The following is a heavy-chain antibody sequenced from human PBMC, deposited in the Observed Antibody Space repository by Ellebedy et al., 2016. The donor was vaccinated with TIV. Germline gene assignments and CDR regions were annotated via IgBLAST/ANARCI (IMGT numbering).Heavy chain of an antibody. D-gene: IGHD6-19*01. CDR2: IYYSGRT. J-gene: IGHJ4*02. Sequence: SETLSLTCTVSGGSISSSSYYWGWIRQPPGKGLEWIGSIYYSGRTYYNPSLKSRVTISVDTSKNQFSLKLSSVTAADTAVYYCARVAVAGRQLYYFDYWGQGTLVTVSS. CDR3: ARVAVAGRQLYYFDY. CDR1: GGSISSSSYY. V-gene: IGHV4-39*01.